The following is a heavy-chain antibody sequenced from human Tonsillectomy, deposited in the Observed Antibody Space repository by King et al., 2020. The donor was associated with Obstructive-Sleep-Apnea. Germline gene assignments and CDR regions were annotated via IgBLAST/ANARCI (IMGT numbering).Heavy chain of an antibody. V-gene: IGHV7-4-1*01. D-gene: IGHD3-10*01. CDR1: GYMFRNYA. J-gene: IGHJ3*01. CDR2: INTKTGNL. Sequence: VQLVESGSELKKPGASVKVSCKASGYMFRNYAMNWVRQAPGQGLEWLGWINTKTGNLTYAQGFTGRFVFSLDTSVSTAYLQIFSLKAEDTAVYYCARGSGSGTNLVHLWGQGTMVIVSS. CDR3: ARGSGSGTNLVHL.